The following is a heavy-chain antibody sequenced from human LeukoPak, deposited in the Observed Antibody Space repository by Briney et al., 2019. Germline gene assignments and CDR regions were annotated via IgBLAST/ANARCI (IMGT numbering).Heavy chain of an antibody. CDR3: ARDLRYSSGWYRNY. CDR2: ISAYNGNT. J-gene: IGHJ4*02. Sequence: ASVKVSRKASGYTFTSYGISWVRQAPGQGLEWMGWISAYNGNTNYAQKLQGRVTMTTDTSTSTAYMELRSLRSDDTAVYYCARDLRYSSGWYRNYWGQGTLVTVSS. CDR1: GYTFTSYG. D-gene: IGHD6-19*01. V-gene: IGHV1-18*01.